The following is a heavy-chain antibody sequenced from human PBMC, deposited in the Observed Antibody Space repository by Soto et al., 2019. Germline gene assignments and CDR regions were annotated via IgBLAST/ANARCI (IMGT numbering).Heavy chain of an antibody. CDR2: ISYDGSNK. CDR1: GFTFSSYG. V-gene: IGHV3-30*03. J-gene: IGHJ4*02. Sequence: GGSLRLSCAASGFTFSSYGMHWVRQAPGKGLEWVAVISYDGSNKYYADSVKGRFTISRDNSKNTLYLQMNSLRAEDTAVYYCATGTTQADYFDYWGQGTLVTVSS. D-gene: IGHD1-1*01. CDR3: ATGTTQADYFDY.